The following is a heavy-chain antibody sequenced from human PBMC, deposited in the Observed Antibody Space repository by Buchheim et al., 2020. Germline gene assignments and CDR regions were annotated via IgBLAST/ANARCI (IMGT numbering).Heavy chain of an antibody. V-gene: IGHV3-74*01. CDR3: AKDFGGPSDY. D-gene: IGHD3-16*01. CDR2: INEAGSRI. J-gene: IGHJ4*02. Sequence: EVQLVESGGGLVKPGGSLRLSCAASGFTFRNFWMHWVRQAPGKGLVWVSRINEAGSRIDHADSVKGRFSISRDKAQNMLYLQINRLRAEDTAVYYCAKDFGGPSDYWGQGTL. CDR1: GFTFRNFW.